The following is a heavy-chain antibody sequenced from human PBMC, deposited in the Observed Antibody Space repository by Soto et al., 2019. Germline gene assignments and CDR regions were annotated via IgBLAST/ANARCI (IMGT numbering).Heavy chain of an antibody. CDR2: MYNTGTT. CDR3: ARRIAAAGTGVYYYYALDV. J-gene: IGHJ6*02. CDR1: GGSISGYY. D-gene: IGHD6-13*01. Sequence: SETLSLTCTVSGGSISGYYWSWIRQPPGKGLEWIGYMYNTGTTDYNPSFKSRVTISVDRSKNQFSLKLNSVTAADTAVYYCARRIAAAGTGVYYYYALDVWGQGTTVTVSS. V-gene: IGHV4-59*12.